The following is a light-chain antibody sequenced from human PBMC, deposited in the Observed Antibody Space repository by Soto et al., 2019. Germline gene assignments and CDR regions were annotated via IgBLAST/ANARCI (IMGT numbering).Light chain of an antibody. CDR2: GAS. Sequence: EIVLTQSPGTLSLFSGGRATLSCRASQSVSSSYLAWYQQKPGQAPRPLIYGASSRAIGIPDRFSGSGSGTDFTLTISRLEPEDFAVYYCQQYGSSPWTFGQGTKVDIK. CDR3: QQYGSSPWT. V-gene: IGKV3-20*01. CDR1: QSVSSSY. J-gene: IGKJ1*01.